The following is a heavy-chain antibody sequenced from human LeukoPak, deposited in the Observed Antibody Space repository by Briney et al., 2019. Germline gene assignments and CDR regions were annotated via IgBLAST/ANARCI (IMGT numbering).Heavy chain of an antibody. CDR3: ARYHCTGTSCLNFDY. V-gene: IGHV4-59*01. CDR2: IHYSGKT. D-gene: IGHD2-2*01. CDR1: GFTFSDYY. Sequence: PGGSLRLSCAASGFTFSDYYMSWIRQAPGKGLEWIGFIHYSGKTNQNPSLKSRVTVSLDTSKNQFSLNLSSATAADTAVYYCARYHCTGTSCLNFDYWGRGTLVTVSS. J-gene: IGHJ4*02.